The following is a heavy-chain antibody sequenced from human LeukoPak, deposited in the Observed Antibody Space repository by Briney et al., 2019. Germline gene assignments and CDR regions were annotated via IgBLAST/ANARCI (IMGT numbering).Heavy chain of an antibody. CDR2: INHSGST. CDR1: GGSFSGYY. J-gene: IGHJ3*02. D-gene: IGHD2-2*01. CDR3: ARALGYCSSTSCYEGPLAFDI. V-gene: IGHV4-34*01. Sequence: SETLSLTCAVYGGSFSGYYWSWIRQSPGKGLEWIGEINHSGSTNYNPSLKSRVTISVDTSKNQFSLKLSSVTAADTAVYYCARALGYCSSTSCYEGPLAFDIWGQGTMVTVSS.